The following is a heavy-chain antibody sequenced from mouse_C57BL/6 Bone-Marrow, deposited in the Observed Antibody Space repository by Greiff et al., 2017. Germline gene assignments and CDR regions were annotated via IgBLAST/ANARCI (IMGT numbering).Heavy chain of an antibody. Sequence: QVQLQQPGAELVKPGASVKMSCKASGYTFTSYWITWVKQSPEKGLEWIGDIDPGSGSTNYNEKFKSKDTLTVDTSSSTDYMQLISLTSEDSAVYYCARREIRRRGLDYWGQGTTLTVSA. CDR2: IDPGSGST. J-gene: IGHJ2*01. CDR1: GYTFTSYW. CDR3: ARREIRRRGLDY. D-gene: IGHD3-2*02. V-gene: IGHV1-55*01.